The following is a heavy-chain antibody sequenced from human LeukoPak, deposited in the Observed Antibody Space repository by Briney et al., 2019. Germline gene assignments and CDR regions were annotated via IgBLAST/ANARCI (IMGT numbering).Heavy chain of an antibody. V-gene: IGHV4-39*07. CDR2: IYYSGST. CDR1: GGSISSSSYY. Sequence: SETLSLTCTVSGGSISSSSYYWGWIRQPPGKGLEWIGSIYYSGSTYYNPSLKSRVTISVDTSKNQFSLKLSSVTAADTAVYYCARENDYYDSSGYSGYYFDYWGQGTLVTVSS. CDR3: ARENDYYDSSGYSGYYFDY. D-gene: IGHD3-22*01. J-gene: IGHJ4*02.